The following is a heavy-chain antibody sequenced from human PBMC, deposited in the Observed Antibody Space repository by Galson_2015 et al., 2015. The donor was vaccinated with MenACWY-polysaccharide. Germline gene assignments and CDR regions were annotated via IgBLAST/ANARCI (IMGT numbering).Heavy chain of an antibody. D-gene: IGHD3-10*01. V-gene: IGHV1-46*01. Sequence: SVKVSCKASGYTFTNYYIHWVRQAPGLGLEWMGVVKPSGGHPIQEQKFQGRVTMTSDTSTSTVYMEVRSLGSDDTAIYYCARDGSAVSDYWGQGTLVTVSS. CDR1: GYTFTNYY. CDR2: VKPSGGHP. J-gene: IGHJ4*02. CDR3: ARDGSAVSDY.